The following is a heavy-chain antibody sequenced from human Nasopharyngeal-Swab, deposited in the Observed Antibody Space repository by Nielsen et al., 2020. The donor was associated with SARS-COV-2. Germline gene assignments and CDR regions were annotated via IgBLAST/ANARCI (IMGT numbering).Heavy chain of an antibody. D-gene: IGHD3-3*01. CDR3: ARRPYDFWSGYYDYYFDY. V-gene: IGHV4-34*01. CDR2: INHSGST. J-gene: IGHJ4*02. Sequence: PGKGLEWIGEINHSGSTNYNPSLKSRLTISVDTSKNQFSLKLSSVTAADTAVYYCARRPYDFWSGYYDYYFDYWGQGTLVTVSS.